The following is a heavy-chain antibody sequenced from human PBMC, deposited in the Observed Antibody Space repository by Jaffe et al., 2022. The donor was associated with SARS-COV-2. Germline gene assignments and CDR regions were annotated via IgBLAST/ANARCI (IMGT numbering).Heavy chain of an antibody. CDR3: ARAVPWHSYGFGPHTSLVFDY. CDR2: IYYSGST. Sequence: QVQLQESGPGLVKPSETLSLTCTVSGGSISSYYWSWIRQPPGKGLEWIGYIYYSGSTNYNPSLKSRVTISVDTSKNQFSLKLSSVTAADTAVYYCARAVPWHSYGFGPHTSLVFDYWGQGTLVTVSS. J-gene: IGHJ4*02. D-gene: IGHD5-18*01. V-gene: IGHV4-59*01. CDR1: GGSISSYY.